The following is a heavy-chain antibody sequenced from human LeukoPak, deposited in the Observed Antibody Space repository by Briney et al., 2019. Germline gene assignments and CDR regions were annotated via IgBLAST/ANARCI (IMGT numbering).Heavy chain of an antibody. D-gene: IGHD2-21*02. V-gene: IGHV3-48*03. Sequence: GGSLRLSCAASGFTFSSYEMIWVRQAPGKGLEWVSYIGTSGTTIYYADSVKGRFTISRDNSKNTLHLQMNSLRAEDTALYFCAKDHDNGDYYYYFDSWGQGTLVTVSS. CDR3: AKDHDNGDYYYYFDS. CDR2: IGTSGTTI. CDR1: GFTFSSYE. J-gene: IGHJ4*02.